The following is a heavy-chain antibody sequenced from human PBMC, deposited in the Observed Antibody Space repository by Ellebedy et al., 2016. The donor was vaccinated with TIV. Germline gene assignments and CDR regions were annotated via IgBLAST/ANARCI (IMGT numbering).Heavy chain of an antibody. CDR3: ARVRRGSSGMDV. CDR2: INPDSGVT. D-gene: IGHD6-13*01. V-gene: IGHV1-2*02. CDR1: GYTFISYG. J-gene: IGHJ6*02. Sequence: ASVKVSCKASGYTFISYGISWVRQAPGQGLEWMGWINPDSGVTNFAQKFQGRVTMTRDTSVNTAYMELSRLESADTAVYYCARVRRGSSGMDVWGQGTTVTVS.